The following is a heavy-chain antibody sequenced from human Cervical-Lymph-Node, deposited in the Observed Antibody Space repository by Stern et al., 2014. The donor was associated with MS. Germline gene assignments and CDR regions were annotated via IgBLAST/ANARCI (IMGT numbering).Heavy chain of an antibody. CDR2: AWYDGSTA. CDR3: ARGHIPYAYNYLFDY. J-gene: IGHJ4*02. V-gene: IGHV3-33*01. D-gene: IGHD5-24*01. CDR1: GFTFSSYG. Sequence: QMQLVQSGGGVVQPGTSLRLSCAASGFTFSSYGMHWVRQGPGKGLEWVALAWYDGSTAYYTNSVKGRFTISRDNSKNTLSLQMNSLTAEDTAVYYCARGHIPYAYNYLFDYWGQGTLVTVSS.